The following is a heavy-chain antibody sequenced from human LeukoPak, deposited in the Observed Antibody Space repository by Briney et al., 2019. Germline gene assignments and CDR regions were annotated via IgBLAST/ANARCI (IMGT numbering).Heavy chain of an antibody. J-gene: IGHJ2*01. CDR3: ARGMYYYDSSGYYYGYFDL. Sequence: ASVKVSCKAYGYTFMSHGISWVRQAPGQGLEWLGWISAYSGNTYHARKLQGRVTMTTDTSTSTAYMELRSLRSDDTAVYYCARGMYYYDSSGYYYGYFDLWGRGTLVTVSS. CDR1: GYTFMSHG. CDR2: ISAYSGNT. D-gene: IGHD3-22*01. V-gene: IGHV1-18*01.